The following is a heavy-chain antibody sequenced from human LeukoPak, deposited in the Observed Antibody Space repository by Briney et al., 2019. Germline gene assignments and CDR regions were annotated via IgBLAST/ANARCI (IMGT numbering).Heavy chain of an antibody. CDR1: GYSISSGYY. J-gene: IGHJ4*02. Sequence: SETLSLTCTVSGYSISSGYYWGWIRQPPGKGLEWIGSIYHSGSTYYNPSLKSRVTISVDTSENQFSLKLSSVTAADTAVYYCARVNKGVDYWGQGTLVTVSS. CDR3: ARVNKGVDY. CDR2: IYHSGST. V-gene: IGHV4-38-2*02. D-gene: IGHD2/OR15-2a*01.